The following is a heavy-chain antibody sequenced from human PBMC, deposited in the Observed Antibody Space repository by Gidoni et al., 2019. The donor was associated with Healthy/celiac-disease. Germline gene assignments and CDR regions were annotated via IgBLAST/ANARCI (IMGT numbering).Heavy chain of an antibody. CDR2: IYSGGST. CDR1: GFTVSSNY. D-gene: IGHD2-2*01. Sequence: EVQLVASGGGLIQPGGSLRLSCAASGFTVSSNYMSWVRQAPGKGLEWVSVIYSGGSTYYADSVKGRFTISRDNSKNTLYLQMNSLRAEDTAVYYCARGGPELTPAFDYWGQGTLVTVSS. J-gene: IGHJ4*02. CDR3: ARGGPELTPAFDY. V-gene: IGHV3-53*01.